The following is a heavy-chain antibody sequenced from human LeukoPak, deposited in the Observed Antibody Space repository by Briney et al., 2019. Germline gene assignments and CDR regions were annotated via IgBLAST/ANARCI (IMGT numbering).Heavy chain of an antibody. J-gene: IGHJ6*02. CDR1: GFTFSSYG. CDR3: AKDAIYYYYGMDV. V-gene: IGHV3-30*18. CDR2: ISYDGSNK. Sequence: GRSLRLSCAASGFTFSSYGMHWVRQAPGKGLEWVAVISYDGSNKYYADSVKGRFTISRDNSKSTLYLQMNSLRAEDTAVYYCAKDAIYYYYGMDVWGQGTTVTVSS.